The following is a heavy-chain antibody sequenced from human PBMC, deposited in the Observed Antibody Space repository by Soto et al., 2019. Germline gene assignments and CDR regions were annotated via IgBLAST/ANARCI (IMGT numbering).Heavy chain of an antibody. CDR3: ARHFVAVVIRGWGY. D-gene: IGHD3-10*01. Sequence: SETLSLTCNVSGVSVDRSNYYWDWLRQPPGKGLEWIGTTYYNGNAYYNPSLKSRVSMSVDTSKNQFSLKLVSVTAADTAVYYCARHFVAVVIRGWGYWGQGTLVTVSS. CDR1: GVSVDRSNYY. CDR2: TYYNGNA. J-gene: IGHJ4*02. V-gene: IGHV4-39*01.